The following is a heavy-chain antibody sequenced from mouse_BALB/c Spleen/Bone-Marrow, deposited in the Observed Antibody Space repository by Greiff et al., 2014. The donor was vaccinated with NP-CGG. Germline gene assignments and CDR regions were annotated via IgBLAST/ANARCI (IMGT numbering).Heavy chain of an antibody. CDR3: ARLYYYGNLFV. Sequence: EVQLQQSGGGLVQPGGSLKLSCAASGFDFSRYWMSWVRQAPGKGLEWIGEINPESSTINYTPSLKDKFIISRDNAKNTLFLQMTKVRSEDTALYYCARLYYYGNLFVWGAGTTVTVSS. CDR2: INPESSTI. D-gene: IGHD1-1*01. J-gene: IGHJ1*01. V-gene: IGHV4-1*02. CDR1: GFDFSRYW.